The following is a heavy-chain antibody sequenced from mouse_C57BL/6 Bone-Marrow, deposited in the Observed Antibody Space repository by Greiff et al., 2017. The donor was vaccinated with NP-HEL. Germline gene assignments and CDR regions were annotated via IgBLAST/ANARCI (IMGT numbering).Heavy chain of an antibody. V-gene: IGHV5-6*02. D-gene: IGHD2-3*01. CDR1: GFTFSSYG. Sequence: DVKLVESGGDLVKPGGSLKLSCAASGFTFSSYGMSWVRQTPDKRLEWVATISSGGSYTYYLDSVKGRFTISRDNAKNTLYLQMSSLKSEDTAMYYCARHGGWLPYWYFDVWGTGTTVTVSS. CDR2: ISSGGSYT. J-gene: IGHJ1*03. CDR3: ARHGGWLPYWYFDV.